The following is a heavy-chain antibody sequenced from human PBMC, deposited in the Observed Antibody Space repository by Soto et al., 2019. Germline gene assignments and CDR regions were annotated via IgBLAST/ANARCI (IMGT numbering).Heavy chain of an antibody. CDR3: ARPHSMVRGVIA. CDR1: GGSISSSSYY. V-gene: IGHV4-39*01. J-gene: IGHJ5*02. Sequence: TSETLSLTCTVSGGSISSSSYYWGWIRQPPGKGLEWIGSIYYSGSTYYNPSLKSRVTISVDTSKNQFSLKLSSVTAADTAVYYCARPHSMVRGVIALGQGTLVTVSS. D-gene: IGHD3-10*01. CDR2: IYYSGST.